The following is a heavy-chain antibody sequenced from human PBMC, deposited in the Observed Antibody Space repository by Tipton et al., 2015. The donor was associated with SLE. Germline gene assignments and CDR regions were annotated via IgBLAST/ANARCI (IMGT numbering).Heavy chain of an antibody. D-gene: IGHD1-26*01. Sequence: GSLRLSCAASGFTFSSYSMNWVRQAPGKGLEWVSSISRGSTYIYYADSVEGRFTIFRDKAKNSLYLQMNSLRAEDTAVYYCARDTMYSNSGFDYWGQGTLVTVSS. CDR2: ISRGSTYI. V-gene: IGHV3-21*03. CDR1: GFTFSSYS. J-gene: IGHJ4*02. CDR3: ARDTMYSNSGFDY.